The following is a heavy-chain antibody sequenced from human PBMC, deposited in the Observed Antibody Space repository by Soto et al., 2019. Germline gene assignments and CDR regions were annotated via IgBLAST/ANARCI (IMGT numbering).Heavy chain of an antibody. Sequence: SVKVSCKASGGTFSSYAISWVRQAPGQGLEWMGGIIPIFGTANYAQKFQGRVTITADESTSTAYMELSSLRSEDTAVYYCAIDRADVLRYFDGLPYYFDYWGQGTLVTVPS. V-gene: IGHV1-69*13. J-gene: IGHJ4*02. CDR1: GGTFSSYA. CDR3: AIDRADVLRYFDGLPYYFDY. D-gene: IGHD3-9*01. CDR2: IIPIFGTA.